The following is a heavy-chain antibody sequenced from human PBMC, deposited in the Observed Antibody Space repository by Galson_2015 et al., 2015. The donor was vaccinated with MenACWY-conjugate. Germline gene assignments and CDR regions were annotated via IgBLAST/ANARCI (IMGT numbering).Heavy chain of an antibody. J-gene: IGHJ4*02. Sequence: SLRLSCAASGFTFTTYAMSWVRQAPGKGLEWVSAITGSGGTTYYADSVKGRFTISRDNSKNTLNLQMNSLRAEDTALYYCARATLGSLRNPLYWGQGTLVTVSS. CDR1: GFTFTTYA. CDR2: ITGSGGTT. V-gene: IGHV3-23*01. CDR3: ARATLGSLRNPLY. D-gene: IGHD5-12*01.